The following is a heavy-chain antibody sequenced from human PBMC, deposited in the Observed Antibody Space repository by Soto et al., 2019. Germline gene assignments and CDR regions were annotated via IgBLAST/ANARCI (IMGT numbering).Heavy chain of an antibody. Sequence: PSETLSLTCSVSGSSVTIYYWSWIRQPPGQRLEWIGYIHNSGSANSNPSLKGRVTISVDTSKNQFSLKLNSVTAADTAVYFCARVGYSGSPARSYYFDNWGQGTLVTVSS. D-gene: IGHD1-26*01. J-gene: IGHJ4*02. CDR2: IHNSGSA. V-gene: IGHV4-59*02. CDR1: GSSVTIYY. CDR3: ARVGYSGSPARSYYFDN.